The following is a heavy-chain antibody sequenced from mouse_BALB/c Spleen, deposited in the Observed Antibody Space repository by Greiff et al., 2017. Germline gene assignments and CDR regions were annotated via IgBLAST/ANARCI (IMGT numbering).Heavy chain of an antibody. D-gene: IGHD1-2*01. CDR1: GYTFTSYY. CDR3: TRVRGLLRRDYYAMDY. V-gene: IGHV1S81*02. J-gene: IGHJ4*01. Sequence: QVQLQQSGAELVKPGASVKLSCKASGYTFTSYYMYWVKQRPGQGLGWIGEINPSNGGTNFNEKFKSKATLTVDKSSSTAYMQLSSLTSEDSAVYYCTRVRGLLRRDYYAMDYWGQGTSVTVSS. CDR2: INPSNGGT.